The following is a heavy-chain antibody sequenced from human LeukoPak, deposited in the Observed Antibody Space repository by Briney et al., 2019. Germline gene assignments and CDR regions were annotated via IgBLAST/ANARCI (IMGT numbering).Heavy chain of an antibody. D-gene: IGHD1-7*01. CDR1: GFTFSSYW. J-gene: IGHJ5*02. Sequence: PGGPLRLSCAASGFTFSSYWMSWVRQAPGKGLEWVANIKQDGSEKYYVDSVKGRFTISRDNAKNSLYLQMNSLRAEDTALYYCARRMRYNWNYGAWFDPWGQGTLVTVSS. CDR3: ARRMRYNWNYGAWFDP. CDR2: IKQDGSEK. V-gene: IGHV3-7*01.